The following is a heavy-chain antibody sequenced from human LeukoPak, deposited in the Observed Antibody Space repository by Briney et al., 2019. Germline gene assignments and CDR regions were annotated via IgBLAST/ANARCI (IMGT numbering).Heavy chain of an antibody. CDR1: GYIFTSYA. V-gene: IGHV1-3*01. CDR3: ARADNYYDSSGYYGA. J-gene: IGHJ5*02. CDR2: INAGNGNT. D-gene: IGHD3-22*01. Sequence: ASVKVSCKASGYIFTSYAMHWVRQAPGQRLEWMGWINAGNGNTKYSQKFQGRVAITRDTSASTAYMELSSLRSEDTAVYYCARADNYYDSSGYYGAWGQGTLVTVSS.